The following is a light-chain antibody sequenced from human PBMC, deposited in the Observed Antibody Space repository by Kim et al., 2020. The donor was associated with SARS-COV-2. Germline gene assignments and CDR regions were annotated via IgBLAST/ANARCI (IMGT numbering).Light chain of an antibody. Sequence: SPGDTATLPCRAGQSVSTNLAWYQQKPGQAPRLVIYGASTRPTGIPARCSGSGSGTEFTLTISSLLSEDFAVYYCQQYDNWPPQTFGQGTKVDIK. V-gene: IGKV3-15*01. CDR3: QQYDNWPPQT. CDR2: GAS. J-gene: IGKJ1*01. CDR1: QSVSTN.